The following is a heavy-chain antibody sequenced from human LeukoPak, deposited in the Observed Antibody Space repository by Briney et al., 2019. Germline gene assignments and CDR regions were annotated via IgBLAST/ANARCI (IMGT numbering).Heavy chain of an antibody. CDR2: ISSSGSTI. J-gene: IGHJ4*02. Sequence: GGSLRLSCAASGFTFSDYYMSWIRQAPGKGLEWVSYISSSGSTIYYADSVKGRFTISRDNAKNSLYLQMNSLRAEDTAVYYCARESRITMIVVDNYWGQGTLVTVSS. D-gene: IGHD3-22*01. V-gene: IGHV3-11*01. CDR1: GFTFSDYY. CDR3: ARESRITMIVVDNY.